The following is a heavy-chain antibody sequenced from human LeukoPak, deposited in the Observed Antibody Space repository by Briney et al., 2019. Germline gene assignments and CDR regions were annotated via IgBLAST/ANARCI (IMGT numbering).Heavy chain of an antibody. Sequence: ASVKVSCKASGYTFTSYDINWVRQATGQGLEWMGWMNPNSGNTGYAQKFQGRVTMTRNTSISTAYTELSSLRSEDTAVYYCAREMNYYDSSGYNYYYGMDVWGQGTTVTVSS. J-gene: IGHJ6*02. CDR1: GYTFTSYD. D-gene: IGHD3-22*01. CDR3: AREMNYYDSSGYNYYYGMDV. CDR2: MNPNSGNT. V-gene: IGHV1-8*01.